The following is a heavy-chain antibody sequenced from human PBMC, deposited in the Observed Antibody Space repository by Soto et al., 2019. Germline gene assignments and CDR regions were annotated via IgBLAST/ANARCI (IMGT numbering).Heavy chain of an antibody. V-gene: IGHV3-30*18. CDR3: AKDQEDYGDDAFDI. CDR2: ISYDGSNK. CDR1: GFTFSSYG. J-gene: IGHJ3*02. D-gene: IGHD4-17*01. Sequence: GGSLRLSCAASGFTFSSYGMHWVRQAPGKGLEWVAVISYDGSNKYYADSVKGRFTISRDNSKNTLYLQMNSLRAEDTAVYYCAKDQEDYGDDAFDIWGQGTMVTVSS.